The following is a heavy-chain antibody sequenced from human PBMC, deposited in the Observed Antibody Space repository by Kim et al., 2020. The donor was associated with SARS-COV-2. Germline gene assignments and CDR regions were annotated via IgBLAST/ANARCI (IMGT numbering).Heavy chain of an antibody. CDR3: AREETGWLRLSEGYKAHYGMDV. J-gene: IGHJ6*02. CDR2: IYSGGST. CDR1: GFTVSSNY. D-gene: IGHD5-12*01. V-gene: IGHV3-53*01. Sequence: GGSLRLSCAASGFTVSSNYMSWVRQAPGKGLEWVSVIYSGGSTYYADSVKGRFTISRDNSKNTLYLQMNSLRAEDTAVYYCAREETGWLRLSEGYKAHYGMDVWGQGTTVTVSS.